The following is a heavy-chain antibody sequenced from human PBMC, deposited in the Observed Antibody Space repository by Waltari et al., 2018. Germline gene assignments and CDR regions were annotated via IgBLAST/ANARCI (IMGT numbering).Heavy chain of an antibody. J-gene: IGHJ5*02. Sequence: QVQLQESGPGQVKPSETLSLTCTVSNGSITSFFWNWIRQSPGKGLEWIGYIYYTGSTDYNPSLNSRVTISVDTTKNQFSLRLNSVTAADTGVYYCARGRIHYTSNWFDPWGQGTLVTVSS. CDR1: NGSITSFF. CDR2: IYYTGST. D-gene: IGHD3-10*01. V-gene: IGHV4-59*01. CDR3: ARGRIHYTSNWFDP.